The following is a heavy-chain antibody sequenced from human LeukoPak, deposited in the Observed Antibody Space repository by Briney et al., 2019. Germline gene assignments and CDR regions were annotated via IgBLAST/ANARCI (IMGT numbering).Heavy chain of an antibody. CDR1: GYTFTGYY. CDR3: TRCPQFWGFDF. D-gene: IGHD3-16*01. Sequence: AASVEVSCKASGYTFTGYYMHWVRQAPGQPLEWIGWIDPKSGDTNYAQKFQGRVAMTSDTSNSTAYMEISSLRSDDTAVFYCTRCPQFWGFDFWGQGSLVLVSS. CDR2: IDPKSGDT. V-gene: IGHV1-2*02. J-gene: IGHJ4*02.